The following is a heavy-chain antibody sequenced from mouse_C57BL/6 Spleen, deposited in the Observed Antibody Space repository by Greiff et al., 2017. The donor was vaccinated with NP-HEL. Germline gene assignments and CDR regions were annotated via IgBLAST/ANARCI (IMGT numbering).Heavy chain of an antibody. CDR2: IYPGDGDT. CDR1: GYAFSSYW. CDR3: AIYTGSTMVTTHYYAMDY. V-gene: IGHV1-80*01. Sequence: QVQLQQSGAELVKPGASVKISCKASGYAFSSYWMNWVKQRPGKGLEWIGQIYPGDGDTNYNGKFKGKATLTADKSSSTAYMQLSSLTSEDSAVYFCAIYTGSTMVTTHYYAMDYWGQGTSVTVSS. J-gene: IGHJ4*01. D-gene: IGHD2-2*01.